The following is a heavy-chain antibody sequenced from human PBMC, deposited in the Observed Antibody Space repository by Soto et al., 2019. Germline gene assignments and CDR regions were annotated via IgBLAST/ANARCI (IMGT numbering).Heavy chain of an antibody. V-gene: IGHV1-69*01. CDR2: IIPISGTA. D-gene: IGHD2-2*01. CDR3: ARSQGSSTSLEIYYYYYYGMDV. Sequence: QVQLVQSGAEVKKPGSSVKVSCKASGGTFSSYAISWVRQAPGHGLEWMGGIIPISGTATYAQKLQGRVTITADESTSTVSMELSSLRSEDTAVYFGARSQGSSTSLEIYYYYYYGMDVWGQGTTVTVSS. J-gene: IGHJ6*02. CDR1: GGTFSSYA.